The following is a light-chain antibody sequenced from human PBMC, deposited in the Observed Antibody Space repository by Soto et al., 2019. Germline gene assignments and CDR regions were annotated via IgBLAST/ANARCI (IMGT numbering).Light chain of an antibody. J-gene: IGKJ4*01. V-gene: IGKV4-1*01. Sequence: DIVMTQSPDSLAVSLGERATINCKSSQSVLYSSKNKNYLAWYQQKPGQPPKLLIYWASTRVSGVPGRFSGSGSGTDFTLTISSLQAEDVAVYYCQQYYTTPLTFGGGTKVEIK. CDR3: QQYYTTPLT. CDR2: WAS. CDR1: QSVLYSSKNKNY.